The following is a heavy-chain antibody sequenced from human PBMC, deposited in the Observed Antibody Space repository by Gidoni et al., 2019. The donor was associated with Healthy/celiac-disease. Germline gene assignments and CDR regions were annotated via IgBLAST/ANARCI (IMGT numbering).Heavy chain of an antibody. CDR2: IYHSGST. V-gene: IGHV4-4*02. CDR1: GGSISSSNW. Sequence: QVQLQESGPGLVKPSGTLSLTCAVSGGSISSSNWLSWVRKPPGKGLEWIGEIYHSGSTNYNPSLKSRVHRSVDKSKNQFSLKLSYVTAADTAVYYCARDLNSGSYLSVLRGDAFDIWGQGTMVTVSS. CDR3: ARDLNSGSYLSVLRGDAFDI. J-gene: IGHJ3*02. D-gene: IGHD1-26*01.